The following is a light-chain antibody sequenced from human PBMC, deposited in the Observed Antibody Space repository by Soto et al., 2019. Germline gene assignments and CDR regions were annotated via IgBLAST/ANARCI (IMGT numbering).Light chain of an antibody. V-gene: IGKV3-15*01. Sequence: EIVMTQSPATLSVSPGERATLSCRASQSVSSNLAWYQQKPGQAPRLLIYGASTRATGVPARFSGSGSGTEFTLTFICLLSEDLAVYLFKQFNKWPRTFGQGTKVDIK. CDR2: GAS. CDR1: QSVSSN. J-gene: IGKJ1*01. CDR3: KQFNKWPRT.